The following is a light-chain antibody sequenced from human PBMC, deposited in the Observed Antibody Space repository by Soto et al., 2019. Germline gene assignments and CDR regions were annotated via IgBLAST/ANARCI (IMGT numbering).Light chain of an antibody. Sequence: EIVMTQSPDTLSVSPGERVTLSCRASQNVGTNLAWYQQKPGQAPRLLMYGASRRATGIPDRFRGSGSGTDFTLAISRLEPEDFAVYFCQQYGTSLITFGQGTRLEI. CDR3: QQYGTSLIT. J-gene: IGKJ5*01. CDR1: QNVGTN. V-gene: IGKV3-20*01. CDR2: GAS.